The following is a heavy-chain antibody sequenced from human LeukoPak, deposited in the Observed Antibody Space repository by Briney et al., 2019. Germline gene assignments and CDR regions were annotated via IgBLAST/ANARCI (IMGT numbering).Heavy chain of an antibody. CDR2: IYYRGST. Sequence: PSQTLSLTCTVSGGSISSGDYYWSWIRQPPGKGLEWIGYIYYRGSTYYNPSLKSRVTISVDTSKNQFSLKLSSVTAADTAVYYCASSYGSGTPYYFDYWGQGTLVTVSS. J-gene: IGHJ4*02. V-gene: IGHV4-30-4*01. CDR3: ASSYGSGTPYYFDY. D-gene: IGHD3-10*01. CDR1: GGSISSGDYY.